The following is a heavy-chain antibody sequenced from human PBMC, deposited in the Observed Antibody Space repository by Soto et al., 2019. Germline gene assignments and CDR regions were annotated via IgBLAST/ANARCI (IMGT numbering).Heavy chain of an antibody. CDR1: GGSISSYY. V-gene: IGHV4-59*08. J-gene: IGHJ5*02. CDR3: ARQRPRGYFSGGSCYHNWYAP. Sequence: PSETLSLTCTVSGGSISSYYWSWIRQPPGKGLGWIGYIYYSGSTNYNPSLKSRVTISVDTSKNQFSLKLSSVTAADTAVYYCARQRPRGYFSGGSCYHNWYAPWGQRTL. D-gene: IGHD2-15*01. CDR2: IYYSGST.